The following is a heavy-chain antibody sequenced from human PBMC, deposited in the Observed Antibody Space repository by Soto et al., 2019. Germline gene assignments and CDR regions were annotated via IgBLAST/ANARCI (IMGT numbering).Heavy chain of an antibody. CDR2: ISSSSSYI. V-gene: IGHV3-21*01. D-gene: IGHD2-15*01. CDR3: ARPASDCQKYDCKDA. J-gene: IGHJ6*02. CDR1: GFTFSSYS. Sequence: PGGSLRLSCAASGFTFSSYSMNWVRQAPGKGLEWVSSISSSSSYIYYADSVKGRFTISRDNAKNSLYLQMNSLRAEDTAVYYCARPASDCQKYDCKDAWGQGTTFTVSS.